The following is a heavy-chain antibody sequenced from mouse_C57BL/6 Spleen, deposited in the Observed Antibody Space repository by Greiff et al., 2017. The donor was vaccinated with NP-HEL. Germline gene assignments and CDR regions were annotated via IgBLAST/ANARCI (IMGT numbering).Heavy chain of an antibody. CDR3: ARVAYGGYFDY. V-gene: IGHV3-6*01. CDR1: GYSITSGYY. Sequence: EVKLMESGPGLVKPSQSLSLTCSVTGYSITSGYYWNWIRQFPGNKLEWMGYISYDGSNNYNPSLKNRISITRDTSKNQFFLKLNSVTTEDTATYYCARVAYGGYFDYWGQGTTLTVSS. J-gene: IGHJ2*01. D-gene: IGHD1-1*01. CDR2: ISYDGSN.